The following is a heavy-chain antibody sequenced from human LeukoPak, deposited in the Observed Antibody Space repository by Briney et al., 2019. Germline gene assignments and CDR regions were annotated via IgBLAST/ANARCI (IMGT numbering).Heavy chain of an antibody. CDR1: GFTFSDYY. J-gene: IGHJ5*02. V-gene: IGHV3-11*04. Sequence: GGSLRLSCAASGFTFSDYYMSWIRQAPGKGLEWVSYISTSGSIIYYADSVKGRFTISSDNAKNSLYLQMNSLRAEDTAVYYCARGDSGSYTDGCDPWGQGTLVTVSS. D-gene: IGHD1-26*01. CDR2: ISTSGSII. CDR3: ARGDSGSYTDGCDP.